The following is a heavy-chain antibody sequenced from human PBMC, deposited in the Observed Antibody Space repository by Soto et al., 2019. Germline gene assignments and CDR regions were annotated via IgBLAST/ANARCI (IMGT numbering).Heavy chain of an antibody. Sequence: ASVKVSCKASGYTFTSYGISWVRQAPGQGLEWKGWISAYNGNTNYAQKLQGRVTMTTDTSTSTAYMELRSLRSDDTAVYYCARRYYYDSSGYAFDIWGQGTMVTVSS. CDR3: ARRYYYDSSGYAFDI. V-gene: IGHV1-18*01. CDR2: ISAYNGNT. CDR1: GYTFTSYG. J-gene: IGHJ3*02. D-gene: IGHD3-22*01.